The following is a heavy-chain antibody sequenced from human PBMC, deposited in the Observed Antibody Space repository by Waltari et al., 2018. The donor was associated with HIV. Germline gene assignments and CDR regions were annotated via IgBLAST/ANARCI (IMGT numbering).Heavy chain of an antibody. V-gene: IGHV3-48*04. CDR3: VKSVDYFRFDV. D-gene: IGHD4-17*01. CDR2: VAGTPGHA. CDR1: AVTFTTPG. Sequence: EVELVGSGGVLVHPGGSLRLSCVGSAVTFTTPGLNWVRQAPGKGLEWVSVVAGTPGHAYYADSVKGRFTISRDNAQNSAFLQMNSLRVEDTAIYYCVKSVDYFRFDVWDQGTLVTVSS. J-gene: IGHJ4*02.